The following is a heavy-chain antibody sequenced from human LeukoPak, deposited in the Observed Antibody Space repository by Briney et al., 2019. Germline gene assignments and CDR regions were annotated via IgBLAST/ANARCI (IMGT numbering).Heavy chain of an antibody. CDR2: ISGNSSYI. J-gene: IGHJ6*02. Sequence: GSLRLSCAASGFTFSSYNMNWVRPAPGKGLEWVSSISGNSSYIYYADSVKGRFTISRDNAKNSLYLQMNSLRAEDTAVYYCARVRAVAGIYYYYGMDVWGQGTTVTVSS. V-gene: IGHV3-21*01. D-gene: IGHD6-19*01. CDR3: ARVRAVAGIYYYYGMDV. CDR1: GFTFSSYN.